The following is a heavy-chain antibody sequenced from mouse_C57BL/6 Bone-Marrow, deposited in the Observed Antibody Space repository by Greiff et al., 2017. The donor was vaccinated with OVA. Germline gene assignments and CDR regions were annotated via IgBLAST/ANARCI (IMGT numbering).Heavy chain of an antibody. Sequence: QVQLQQPGAELVKPGASVKMSCKASGYTFTSYWITWVKPRPGQGLEWIGDIYPGSGRTTYNEKFKSKATLTVDTSSSTAYMQLSSLTSEDSAVYYCARSGITTVEGDFAMDYWGQGTSVTVSS. D-gene: IGHD1-1*01. V-gene: IGHV1-55*01. CDR3: ARSGITTVEGDFAMDY. CDR2: IYPGSGRT. CDR1: GYTFTSYW. J-gene: IGHJ4*01.